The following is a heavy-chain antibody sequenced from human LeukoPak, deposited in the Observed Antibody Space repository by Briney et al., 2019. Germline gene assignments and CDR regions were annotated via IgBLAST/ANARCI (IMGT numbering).Heavy chain of an antibody. V-gene: IGHV4-39*07. CDR3: ARVSLDPCTGTGCLGGYYYYYMDV. CDR2: IYYGENT. D-gene: IGHD2-8*02. CDR1: GGSISSGPYY. Sequence: SETLSLTCTVSGGSISSGPYYWGWIRQPPGKGLEWIGNIYYGENTYYNPSLKSRVTISVDTSRNQFSPKLSSVTAADTAVYYCARVSLDPCTGTGCLGGYYYYYMDVWGKGATVTVSS. J-gene: IGHJ6*03.